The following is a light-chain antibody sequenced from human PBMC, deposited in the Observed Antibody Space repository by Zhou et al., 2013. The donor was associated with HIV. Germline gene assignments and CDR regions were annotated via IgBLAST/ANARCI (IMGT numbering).Light chain of an antibody. J-gene: IGKJ1*01. Sequence: EIVLTQSPGSLSLSPGERATLSCRASQSVSSNSLAWYQQKPGQAPTLLIYGASNRALGVPDRFSGSGSGTDFTLRVARLQPEDSAVYYCQQYANAPYTFGQGTKV. V-gene: IGKV3-20*01. CDR3: QQYANAPYT. CDR1: QSVSSNS. CDR2: GAS.